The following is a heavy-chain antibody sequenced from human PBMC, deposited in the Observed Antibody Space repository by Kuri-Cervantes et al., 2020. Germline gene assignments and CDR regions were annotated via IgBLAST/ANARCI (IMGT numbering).Heavy chain of an antibody. Sequence: GGSLRLSCAASGFTFSSYWMHWVRQAPGKGLEWVAVISYDGSNKYYADSVKGRFTISRDNSKSTLYLQMNSLRAEDTAVYYCARENTKITIAVAGINYYYGMDVWGQGTTVTVSS. D-gene: IGHD6-19*01. J-gene: IGHJ6*02. CDR3: ARENTKITIAVAGINYYYGMDV. V-gene: IGHV3-30-3*01. CDR2: ISYDGSNK. CDR1: GFTFSSYW.